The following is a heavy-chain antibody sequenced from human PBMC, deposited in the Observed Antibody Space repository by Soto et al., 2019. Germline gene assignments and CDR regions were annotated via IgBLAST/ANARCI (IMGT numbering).Heavy chain of an antibody. V-gene: IGHV4-30-4*01. CDR3: AREGGGHNWFDP. Sequence: TLALTCAVSGGSISSGDYYWSWIRQPPGKGLEWIGYIYYSGITYYNPSLKSRVTISVDTSKNQFSLKLSSVTAADTAVYYCAREGGGHNWFDPWGQGTLVTVYS. J-gene: IGHJ5*02. CDR1: GGSISSGDYY. CDR2: IYYSGIT.